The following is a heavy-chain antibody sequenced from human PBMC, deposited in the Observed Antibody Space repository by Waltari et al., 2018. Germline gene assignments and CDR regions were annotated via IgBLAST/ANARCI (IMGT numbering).Heavy chain of an antibody. Sequence: QVQLVESGGGLVTPGGSLRLACAASGLTFSDYYMSWIRQAPGKGLEWVSYISSSGSTIYYADSVKGRFTISRDNAKNSLYLQMNSLRAEDTAVYYCARMYSSGWYSVIDYWGQGTLVTVSS. V-gene: IGHV3-11*01. CDR3: ARMYSSGWYSVIDY. CDR2: ISSSGSTI. D-gene: IGHD6-19*01. J-gene: IGHJ4*02. CDR1: GLTFSDYY.